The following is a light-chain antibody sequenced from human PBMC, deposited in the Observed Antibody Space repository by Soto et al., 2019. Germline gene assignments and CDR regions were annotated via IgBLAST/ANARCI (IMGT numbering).Light chain of an antibody. CDR3: QQFNAFRLYS. V-gene: IGKV1-13*02. Sequence: AIQLTQSPSSLSASVGDRVTITCRASQGISSALAWYQQKPGLAPKLLIYGASTLESGVPSRFSGSGSGTDFSLTISNLQPEDFATYYCQQFNAFRLYSFGQGTKLEI. J-gene: IGKJ2*03. CDR2: GAS. CDR1: QGISSA.